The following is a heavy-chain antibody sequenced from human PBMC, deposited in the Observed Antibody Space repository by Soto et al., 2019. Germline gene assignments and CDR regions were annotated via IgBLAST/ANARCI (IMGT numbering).Heavy chain of an antibody. V-gene: IGHV3-74*01. CDR3: ARGVRGHYGKDV. D-gene: IGHD3-10*01. Sequence: EVQLVESGGGLVQPGGSLRLSCAASGFTFSNYWMHWVRQAPGKGLMWVSRISSDGSTTNYADSVKGRFTTSRDNAKNTLALRMNSLRVEDTALYYCARGVRGHYGKDVWGQGTTVTVSS. CDR1: GFTFSNYW. CDR2: ISSDGSTT. J-gene: IGHJ6*02.